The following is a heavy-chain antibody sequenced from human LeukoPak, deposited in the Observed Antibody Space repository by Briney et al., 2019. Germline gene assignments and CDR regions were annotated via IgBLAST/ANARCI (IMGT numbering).Heavy chain of an antibody. CDR2: INPNSGGT. Sequence: ASVKVSCKASGYTFTGYYMHWVRQAPGQGLEWMGWINPNSGGTNYAQKFQGRVTMTRDTSISTAYMELSSLRSEDTAVYYCARDGLVGSTSCCDYWGQGTLVTVSS. D-gene: IGHD2-2*01. CDR1: GYTFTGYY. J-gene: IGHJ4*02. CDR3: ARDGLVGSTSCCDY. V-gene: IGHV1-2*02.